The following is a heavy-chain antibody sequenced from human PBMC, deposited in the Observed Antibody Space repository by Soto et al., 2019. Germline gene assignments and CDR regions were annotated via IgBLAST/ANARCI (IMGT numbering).Heavy chain of an antibody. V-gene: IGHV1-8*01. J-gene: IGHJ4*01. CDR2: MNPSSGET. Sequence: ASVKVSFKTSGYNFTNFDINWVRQAPGRGLVWMGWMNPSSGETGSAQNFQGRVTMTRDISTRTFFMQLTSLRSEDTAIYYCARLAEYCNGIKCYSNFDFWGRGTQVTLSS. D-gene: IGHD2-15*01. CDR1: GYNFTNFD. CDR3: ARLAEYCNGIKCYSNFDF.